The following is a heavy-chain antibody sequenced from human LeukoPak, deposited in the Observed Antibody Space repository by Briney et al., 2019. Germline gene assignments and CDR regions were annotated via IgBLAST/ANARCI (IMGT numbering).Heavy chain of an antibody. D-gene: IGHD1-14*01. CDR3: ARTGTSWFDS. J-gene: IGHJ5*01. CDR2: IYYSGST. Sequence: SETLSLTCTVSGGSISSSSYYWGWIRQPPGKGLEWIGSIYYSGSTYYNPSLKSRVTVSVDTSKNQFSLNLMSVTAADTALYYCARTGTSWFDSWGQGTLVTASS. CDR1: GGSISSSSYY. V-gene: IGHV4-39*01.